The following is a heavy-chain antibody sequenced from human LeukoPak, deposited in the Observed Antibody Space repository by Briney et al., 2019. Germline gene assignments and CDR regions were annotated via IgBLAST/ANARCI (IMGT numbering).Heavy chain of an antibody. CDR3: AKGTGVRGALGAFDI. V-gene: IGHV3-23*01. CDR2: ISGSGGST. Sequence: GGSLRLSCAASGFTFSSYAMSWVRQASGKGLEWVSAISGSGGSTYYADSVKGRFTISRDNSKNTLYLQMNSLRAEDTAVYYCAKGTGVRGALGAFDIWGQGTMVTVSS. J-gene: IGHJ3*02. CDR1: GFTFSSYA. D-gene: IGHD3-10*01.